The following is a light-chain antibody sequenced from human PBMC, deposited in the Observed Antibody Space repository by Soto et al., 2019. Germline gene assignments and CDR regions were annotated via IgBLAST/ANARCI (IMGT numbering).Light chain of an antibody. CDR1: QGISSY. CDR3: QQLNSYPIT. V-gene: IGKV1-9*01. Sequence: IHLTQSPSSLSASVGARVTITCRASQGISSYLAWYQQTPGKAPKLLIYAASTLQSGVPSRFSGSGSGTDFTLTISSLQPEDVATYYCQQLNSYPITFGQGTRLEIK. CDR2: AAS. J-gene: IGKJ5*01.